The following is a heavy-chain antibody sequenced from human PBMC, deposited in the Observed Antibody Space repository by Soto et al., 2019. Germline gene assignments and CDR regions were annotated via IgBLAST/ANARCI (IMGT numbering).Heavy chain of an antibody. CDR2: IIPIFGTA. CDR1: GGTFSSYA. V-gene: IGHV1-69*06. J-gene: IGHJ4*02. Sequence: QVQLVQSGAEVKKPGSSVKVSCKASGGTFSSYAISWVRQAPGQGLEWMGGIIPIFGTANYAQKFQVRVTITADKSTSTAYMELSSLRSEDTAVYYCAIWTERYTWNYDDYWGQGTLVTVSS. D-gene: IGHD1-7*01. CDR3: AIWTERYTWNYDDY.